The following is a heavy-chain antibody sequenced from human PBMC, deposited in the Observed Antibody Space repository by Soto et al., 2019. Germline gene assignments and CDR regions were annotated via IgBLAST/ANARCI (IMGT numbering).Heavy chain of an antibody. J-gene: IGHJ6*02. Sequence: SVKVSCKASGYTFSSYAISWVRQAPGQGLEWMGGIIPNYGTTNYAQKLQGRVTITADESTSTAYMELSSLRSEDTAVYYCARVGATMVRGVNAYYYYGMDVWGQGTTVTLSS. CDR2: IIPNYGTT. D-gene: IGHD3-10*01. CDR3: ARVGATMVRGVNAYYYYGMDV. CDR1: GYTFSSYA. V-gene: IGHV1-69*13.